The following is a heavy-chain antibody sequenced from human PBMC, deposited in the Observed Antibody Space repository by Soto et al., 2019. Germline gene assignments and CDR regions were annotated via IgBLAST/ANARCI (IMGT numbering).Heavy chain of an antibody. CDR3: AKQSVDYDDCRGYHFDY. J-gene: IGHJ4*02. CDR2: ISGRGGST. D-gene: IGHD3-22*01. V-gene: IGHV3-23*01. CDR1: GFIFSSYA. Sequence: EVQLLESGGGSVQPGGSLRLSCAASGFIFSSYAMSWVRQAPGKGLEWVSGISGRGGSTYYADSVKGRFTISRDISKNTLFLQMNSLRAEDTAVYYCAKQSVDYDDCRGYHFDYWGQGTLVTVSS.